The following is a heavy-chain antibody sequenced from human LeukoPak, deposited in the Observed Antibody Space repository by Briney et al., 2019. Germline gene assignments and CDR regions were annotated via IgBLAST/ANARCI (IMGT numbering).Heavy chain of an antibody. CDR3: ARDQGSSGPGIFEY. D-gene: IGHD6-19*01. CDR1: GFTFSNYW. CDR2: IKQDGSEK. V-gene: IGHV3-7*01. Sequence: GGSLRLSCAASGFTFSNYWMSWVRQAPGKGLEWVANIKQDGSEKFYVDSVKGRLTISRDNAKNSLYLQMNSLRVEDTAVYYCARDQGSSGPGIFEYWGQGTLVTVSS. J-gene: IGHJ4*02.